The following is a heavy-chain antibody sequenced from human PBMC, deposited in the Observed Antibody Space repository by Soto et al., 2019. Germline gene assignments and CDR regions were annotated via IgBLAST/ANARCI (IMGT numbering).Heavy chain of an antibody. CDR3: FLWVRGIINY. J-gene: IGHJ4*02. Sequence: EVQLVESGGGLVQPGGSLRLSCAISGITFSDHDIDWVRQAAGKGLEWLGRSRTRADNYATDYAASVKGRFTFSRDDSKSSLSLQMRSLKTGDTAMYYCFLWVRGIINYWGQGTLVTVSS. V-gene: IGHV3-72*01. D-gene: IGHD3-10*01. CDR2: SRTRADNYAT. CDR1: GITFSDHD.